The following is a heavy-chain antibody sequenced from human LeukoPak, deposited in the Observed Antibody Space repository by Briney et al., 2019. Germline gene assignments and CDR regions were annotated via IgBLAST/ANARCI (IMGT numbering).Heavy chain of an antibody. D-gene: IGHD6-19*01. CDR2: INPNSGGT. J-gene: IGHJ4*02. CDR3: ASTRGWGYSSGWYVY. V-gene: IGHV1-2*02. Sequence: GASVKVSCKASGYTFTGYYIHWVRQAPGQGLEWMGWINPNSGGTNYAQKFQGRVTMTRDTSISTAYMELSRLRSDDTAVYYCASTRGWGYSSGWYVYWGQGTLVTVSS. CDR1: GYTFTGYY.